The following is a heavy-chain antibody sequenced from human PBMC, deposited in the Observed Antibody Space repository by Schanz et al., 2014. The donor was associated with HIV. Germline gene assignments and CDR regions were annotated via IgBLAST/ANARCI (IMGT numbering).Heavy chain of an antibody. CDR3: ARARAKIEGRPVGNWFDP. J-gene: IGHJ5*02. V-gene: IGHV1-8*01. Sequence: QVQLVQSGAEVKNPGASVKVSCKASGYTFSSYDINWVRQATGQGLEWMGWMNPNSGHTGYAQKFQGRVDMTRTASRSEAYMELRGLTSEDTAVYFCARARAKIEGRPVGNWFDPWGQGTLVTVSS. CDR2: MNPNSGHT. D-gene: IGHD6-6*01. CDR1: GYTFSSYD.